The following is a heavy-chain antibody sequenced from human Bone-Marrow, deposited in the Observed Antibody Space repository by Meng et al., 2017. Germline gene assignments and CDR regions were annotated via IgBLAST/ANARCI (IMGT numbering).Heavy chain of an antibody. CDR3: ARDRGGIDY. Sequence: QVRLVASGGGVVQPGRSLIRSCAASGFTFSSYAMHWVRQAPGKGLEWVAVISYDGSNKYYADSVKGRFTISRDNSKNTLYLQMNSLRAEDTAVYYCARDRGGIDYWGQGTLVTVSS. CDR2: ISYDGSNK. D-gene: IGHD2-15*01. CDR1: GFTFSSYA. V-gene: IGHV3-30*01. J-gene: IGHJ4*02.